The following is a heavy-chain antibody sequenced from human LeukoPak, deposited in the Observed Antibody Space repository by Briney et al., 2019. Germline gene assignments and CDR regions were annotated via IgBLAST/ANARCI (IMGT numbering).Heavy chain of an antibody. Sequence: GGSLRLSCAASGFTFTSYRMEWVRQAPGKELEWVSYISSSSTNIYYADSVKGRFTISRDNARNSLYLQMDSLRAEDTAVYFCARCRESSDWDPYYFGLDAWGQGTTVTVSS. J-gene: IGHJ6*02. CDR2: ISSSSTNI. V-gene: IGHV3-21*01. D-gene: IGHD6-19*01. CDR3: ARCRESSDWDPYYFGLDA. CDR1: GFTFTSYR.